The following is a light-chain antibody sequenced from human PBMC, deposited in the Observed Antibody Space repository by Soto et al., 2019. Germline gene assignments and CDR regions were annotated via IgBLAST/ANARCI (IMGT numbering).Light chain of an antibody. CDR3: SSYTVINTAV. CDR1: SSDVGGYNY. CDR2: EVD. Sequence: QPVSVSGSPGQSITISCTGTSSDVGGYNYVAWYQQKPGKAPKLLIYEVDNRPSGISHRFSGSKSGNTASLTISGLQTEDEADYYCSSYTVINTAVFGGGTKVTVL. V-gene: IGLV2-14*01. J-gene: IGLJ3*02.